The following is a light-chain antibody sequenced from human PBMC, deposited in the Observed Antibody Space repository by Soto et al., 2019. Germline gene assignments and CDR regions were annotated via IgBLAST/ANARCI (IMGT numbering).Light chain of an antibody. CDR1: QGISSY. CDR2: TAS. Sequence: DIQMTQSPSSLPASVGDRVTITCRDSQGISSYLAWYQQKPGKAPKVXISTASTLHSGVPSRFSGSGAGTECTRTISSLQPADFSTYDCQQLNKYTRTFGQGTQVDIK. CDR3: QQLNKYTRT. J-gene: IGKJ1*01. V-gene: IGKV1-9*01.